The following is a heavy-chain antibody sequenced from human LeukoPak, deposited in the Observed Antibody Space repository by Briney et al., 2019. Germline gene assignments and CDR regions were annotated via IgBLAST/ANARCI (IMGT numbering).Heavy chain of an antibody. D-gene: IGHD3-10*01. CDR2: ISYDGINK. V-gene: IGHV3-30*18. Sequence: RSGGSLRLSCEASGFSFRTYGMHWVRQAPGKGLEWVAVISYDGINKFYADPVKGRFTISRDNSKNTLYLQMSSLRGEDTAVYSCAKNLRGDMVRGVITYHYGMDVWGQGTTVTVSS. J-gene: IGHJ6*02. CDR1: GFSFRTYG. CDR3: AKNLRGDMVRGVITYHYGMDV.